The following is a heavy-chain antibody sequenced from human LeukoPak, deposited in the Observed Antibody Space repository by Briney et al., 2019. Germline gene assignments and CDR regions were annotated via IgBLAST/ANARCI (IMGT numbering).Heavy chain of an antibody. V-gene: IGHV3-23*01. Sequence: GGSLRLSCAASGFTFSSYAMSWVRQAPGKGLKWVSTINDNGAGTYYADSVKGRFTISRDNSYNTMSLQMNSLRAEDTAVYYCAKAATQLIKGGYFQHWGQGTLVTVSS. CDR1: GFTFSSYA. D-gene: IGHD2-2*01. CDR2: INDNGAGT. J-gene: IGHJ1*01. CDR3: AKAATQLIKGGYFQH.